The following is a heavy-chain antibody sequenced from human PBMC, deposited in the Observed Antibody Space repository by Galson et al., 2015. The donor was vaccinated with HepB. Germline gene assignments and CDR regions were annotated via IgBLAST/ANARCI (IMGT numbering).Heavy chain of an antibody. D-gene: IGHD6-19*01. CDR2: INDDGSST. CDR3: ARSRLERTVAGTFDC. CDR1: GFTFSGYW. J-gene: IGHJ4*02. Sequence: SLRLSCAASGFTFSGYWMHWVRQVPGKGLVWVSRINDDGSSTTYADSVKGRFTISRDNAKNTLFLQMDSLRAEDTAVYYCARSRLERTVAGTFDCWGQGTLVTVSS. V-gene: IGHV3-74*01.